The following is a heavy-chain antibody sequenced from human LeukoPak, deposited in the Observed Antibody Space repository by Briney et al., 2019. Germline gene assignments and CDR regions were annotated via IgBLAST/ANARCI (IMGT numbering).Heavy chain of an antibody. CDR2: ISTSSSST. CDR3: ARGGRIAAAAY. D-gene: IGHD6-13*01. CDR1: GFTFSDYY. Sequence: GGSLILSCAASGFTFSDYYMSWIRQAPGKGLEWVAYISTSSSSTDSADSVRGRFTISRDNAKNTLFLQMDSLRAEDTAVYYCARGGRIAAAAYWGQGTLVTVSS. J-gene: IGHJ4*02. V-gene: IGHV3-11*05.